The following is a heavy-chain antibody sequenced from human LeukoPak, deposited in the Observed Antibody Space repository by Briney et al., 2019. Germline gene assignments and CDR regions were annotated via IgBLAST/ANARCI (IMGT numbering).Heavy chain of an antibody. CDR2: IYYSGST. V-gene: IGHV4-59*01. CDR3: ARERSEGVLGYSGYDYYYYYGMDV. J-gene: IGHJ6*02. CDR1: GGSISSYY. Sequence: SETLSLTCTVSGGSISSYYWSWIRQPPGKGLEWIGYIYYSGSTNYNPSLKSRVTISVDTSKNQFSLKLSSVTAADTAVYYCARERSEGVLGYSGYDYYYYYGMDVWGQGTTVTVSS. D-gene: IGHD5-12*01.